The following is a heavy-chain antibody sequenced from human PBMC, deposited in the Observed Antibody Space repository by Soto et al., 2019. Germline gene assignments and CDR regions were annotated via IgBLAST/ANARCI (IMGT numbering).Heavy chain of an antibody. CDR3: ARQTGSFDY. D-gene: IGHD3-10*01. CDR1: GFTVSSDY. Sequence: GGSLRLSCAASGFTVSSDYMNWVRQAPGKGLEWVSILYSGGTTYYADSVKGRFTISRDNSKNTVYLQMNSLRAEDTAVYYCARQTGSFDYWGQGTLVTVSS. CDR2: LYSGGTT. V-gene: IGHV3-66*04. J-gene: IGHJ4*02.